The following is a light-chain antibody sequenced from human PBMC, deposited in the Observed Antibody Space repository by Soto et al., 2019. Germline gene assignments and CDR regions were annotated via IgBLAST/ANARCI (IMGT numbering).Light chain of an antibody. CDR3: QQYNSYCT. V-gene: IGKV1-5*03. CDR2: KAS. J-gene: IGKJ1*01. Sequence: DIPMTQSPSTLSASVGDRVTITCRASQSISRRLAWYQQKPGKAPKLLIYKASSLESGVPSRFGGSGSGTEFTLTISSLQPDDFATYYCQQYNSYCTFGQGTKVEIK. CDR1: QSISRR.